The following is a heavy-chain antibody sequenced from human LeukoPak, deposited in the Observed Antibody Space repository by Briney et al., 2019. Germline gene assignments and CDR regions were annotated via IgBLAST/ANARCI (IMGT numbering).Heavy chain of an antibody. Sequence: GGSLRLSCATSGFDFTQYGMHWVRQAPGKGLEWVAVVSYDGSDEQYADSVKGRFTISRNNSKNTLYLQMNSLRVEDTAVYYCAKDPSLGDCSGGSCYPPDFWGRGTLVTVSS. D-gene: IGHD2-15*01. J-gene: IGHJ4*02. CDR2: VSYDGSDE. CDR3: AKDPSLGDCSGGSCYPPDF. V-gene: IGHV3-30*18. CDR1: GFDFTQYG.